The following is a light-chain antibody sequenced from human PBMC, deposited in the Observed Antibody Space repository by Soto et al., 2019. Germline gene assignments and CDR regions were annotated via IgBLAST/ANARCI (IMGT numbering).Light chain of an antibody. CDR1: QGIGIY. J-gene: IGKJ2*01. Sequence: DIQMTQSPSSLSASVGDRVTITCRASQGIGIYLGWFQQKPGKAPKRLIYAASSLEGGVPSRFSGSGSGTEFTLTISSLQPEDFASYYCQQHSSYPYTFGQGTKLEVK. CDR2: AAS. CDR3: QQHSSYPYT. V-gene: IGKV1-17*01.